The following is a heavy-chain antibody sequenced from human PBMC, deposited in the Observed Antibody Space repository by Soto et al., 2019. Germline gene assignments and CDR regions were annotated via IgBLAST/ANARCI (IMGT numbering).Heavy chain of an antibody. V-gene: IGHV4-31*03. CDR2: IYYSGST. CDR3: ARSWFGHQVHWFDS. Sequence: SETLSLTCTVSGGSISSGGYYWSWIRQHPGKGLEWIGYIYYSGSTYYNPSLKSRVTISVDTSKNQFSLHLNSVTLEDTAVYYCARSWFGHQVHWFDSWGQGTLVTVSS. J-gene: IGHJ5*01. CDR1: GGSISSGGYY. D-gene: IGHD3-16*01.